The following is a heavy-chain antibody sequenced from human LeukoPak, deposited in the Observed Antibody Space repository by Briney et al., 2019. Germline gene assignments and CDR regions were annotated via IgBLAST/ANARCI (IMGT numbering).Heavy chain of an antibody. CDR3: ARDSASSGWYVY. D-gene: IGHD6-19*01. V-gene: IGHV3-21*01. CDR1: GFTFSSYS. Sequence: GGTLRLSCAASGFTFSSYSMNWVRQAPGKGLEWVSSISSSSSYIYYADSVKGRFTISRDNAKNSLYLQTNSLRAEDTAVYYCARDSASSGWYVYWGQGTLVTVSS. CDR2: ISSSSSYI. J-gene: IGHJ4*02.